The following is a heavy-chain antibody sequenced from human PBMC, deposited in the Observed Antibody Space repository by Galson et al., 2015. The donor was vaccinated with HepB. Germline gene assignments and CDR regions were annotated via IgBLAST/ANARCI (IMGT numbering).Heavy chain of an antibody. CDR3: ASQYYYDSSGYYY. Sequence: SLRLSCAASGFTFSSYEMNWVRQAPGKGLEWISYISSSGSTIYYADSVKGRFTISRDNAKNSLYLQMNSLRAEDTAVYYCASQYYYDSSGYYYWGQGTLVTVSS. J-gene: IGHJ4*02. CDR1: GFTFSSYE. V-gene: IGHV3-48*03. D-gene: IGHD3-22*01. CDR2: ISSSGSTI.